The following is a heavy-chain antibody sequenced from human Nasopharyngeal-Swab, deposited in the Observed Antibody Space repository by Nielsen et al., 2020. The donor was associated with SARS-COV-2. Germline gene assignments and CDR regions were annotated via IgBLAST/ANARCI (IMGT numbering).Heavy chain of an antibody. CDR1: GFTFSSYA. Sequence: GESLKISCAASGFTFSSYAMHWVRQAPGKGLEWVAVISYDGSKKYYADSVKGRFTFSRDNSKNTLYLQMNSLRAEDTAVYYCARDQGSSWYTYYYYYGMDVWGQGTTVTVSS. CDR3: ARDQGSSWYTYYYYYGMDV. V-gene: IGHV3-30-3*01. CDR2: ISYDGSKK. D-gene: IGHD6-13*01. J-gene: IGHJ6*02.